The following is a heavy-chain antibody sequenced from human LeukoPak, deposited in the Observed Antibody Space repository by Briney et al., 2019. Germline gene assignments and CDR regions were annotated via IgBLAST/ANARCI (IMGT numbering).Heavy chain of an antibody. D-gene: IGHD3-10*01. Sequence: GASVKVSCKASGGTFSSYAISWVRQAPGQGLEWMGGIIPIFGTANYAQKVQGRVTITTDESTSTAYMELSSLRSEDTAVYYCASPSYGSGSYYKFDYWGQGTLVTVSS. CDR3: ASPSYGSGSYYKFDY. CDR2: IIPIFGTA. V-gene: IGHV1-69*05. J-gene: IGHJ4*02. CDR1: GGTFSSYA.